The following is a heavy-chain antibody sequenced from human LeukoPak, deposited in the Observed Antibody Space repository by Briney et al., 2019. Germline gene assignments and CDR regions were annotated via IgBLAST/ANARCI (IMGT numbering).Heavy chain of an antibody. CDR3: ARGQQLTYYYYYYMDV. CDR2: IYYSGST. Sequence: PSETLSLTCAVYGGSLSGYYWSWIRQPPGKGLEWIGYIYYSGSTNYNPSLKSRVTISVDTSKNQFSLKLSSVTAADTAVYYCARGQQLTYYYYYYMDVWGKGTTVTVSS. V-gene: IGHV4-59*01. J-gene: IGHJ6*03. D-gene: IGHD6-13*01. CDR1: GGSLSGYY.